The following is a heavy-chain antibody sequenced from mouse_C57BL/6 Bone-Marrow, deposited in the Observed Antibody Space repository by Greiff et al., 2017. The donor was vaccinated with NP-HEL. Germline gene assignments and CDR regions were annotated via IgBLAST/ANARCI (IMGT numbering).Heavy chain of an antibody. Sequence: QVQLQQPGAELVKPGASVKLSCKASGYTFTSYWMHWVKQRPGQGLEWIGMIHPNSGSTNYNEKFKSKATLTVDKSSSTAYMQLSSLTSEDSAVYYCARPYYSNLIPNYFDYWGQGTTRTVAS. CDR1: GYTFTSYW. J-gene: IGHJ2*01. D-gene: IGHD2-5*01. V-gene: IGHV1-64*01. CDR3: ARPYYSNLIPNYFDY. CDR2: IHPNSGST.